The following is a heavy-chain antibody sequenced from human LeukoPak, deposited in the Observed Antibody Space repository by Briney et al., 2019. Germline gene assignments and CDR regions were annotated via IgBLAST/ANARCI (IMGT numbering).Heavy chain of an antibody. Sequence: GGSLRLSCAASGFTFSGSAMHWVRQASGKGLEWVGRIRSKANSYATAYAASVKGRFTISRDDSKNTAYLQMNSLKTDDTAVYYCTRRYCSSTSCYTDYWGQGTLVTVSS. CDR3: TRRYCSSTSCYTDY. CDR1: GFTFSGSA. V-gene: IGHV3-73*01. D-gene: IGHD2-2*02. J-gene: IGHJ4*02. CDR2: IRSKANSYAT.